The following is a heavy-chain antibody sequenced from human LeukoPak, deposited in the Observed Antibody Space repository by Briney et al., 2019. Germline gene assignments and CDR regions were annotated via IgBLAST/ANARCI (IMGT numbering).Heavy chain of an antibody. J-gene: IGHJ6*02. CDR3: ARDQVATGYYYYYGMDV. CDR2: IYYSGST. V-gene: IGHV4-59*12. D-gene: IGHD5-12*01. Sequence: SETLSLTCSVSGGSISTYYWSWIRQRPGKGLEWIGYIYYSGSTNYNPSLKSRVTISVDTSKNQFSLKLSSVTAADTAVYYCARDQVATGYYYYYGMDVWGQGTTVTVSS. CDR1: GGSISTYY.